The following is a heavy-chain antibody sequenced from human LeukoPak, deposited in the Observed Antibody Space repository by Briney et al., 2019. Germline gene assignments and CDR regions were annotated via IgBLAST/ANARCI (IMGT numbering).Heavy chain of an antibody. Sequence: PSQTLSLTCTVSGGSISSGSYYWSWIRQPAGKGLEWIGRIYTTGSTNYNPSLKSRVTISVDTSKNQFSLKPSSVTAADTAVYYCARVSFGSGYYNYMDVWGKGTTVTVSS. J-gene: IGHJ6*03. CDR1: GGSISSGSYY. CDR3: ARVSFGSGYYNYMDV. D-gene: IGHD3-10*01. V-gene: IGHV4-61*02. CDR2: IYTTGST.